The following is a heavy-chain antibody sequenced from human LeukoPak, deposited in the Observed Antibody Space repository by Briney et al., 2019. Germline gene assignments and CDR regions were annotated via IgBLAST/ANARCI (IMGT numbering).Heavy chain of an antibody. J-gene: IGHJ5*02. Sequence: GASVKVSCKASGYTFTGYYMHWVRQAPGQGIEWMGWINPNSGGTNYAQKFQGTVTMTRDTSISTAYMELSRLRSDDTAVYYCAREYYYDSSGWFNRWGQGTLVTVS. V-gene: IGHV1-2*02. CDR2: INPNSGGT. CDR3: AREYYYDSSGWFNR. D-gene: IGHD3-22*01. CDR1: GYTFTGYY.